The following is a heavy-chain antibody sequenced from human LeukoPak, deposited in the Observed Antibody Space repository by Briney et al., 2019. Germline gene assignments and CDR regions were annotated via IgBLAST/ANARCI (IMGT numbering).Heavy chain of an antibody. V-gene: IGHV3-21*01. J-gene: IGHJ6*03. CDR1: GFTFSSYS. CDR3: ARVARNFDWLYYYYYYMDV. D-gene: IGHD3-9*01. CDR2: ISSSSSYI. Sequence: PGGSLRLSCAASGFTFSSYSMNWVRQAPGKGLEWVSSISSSSSYIYYADSVKGRFTVSRDNAKNSLYLQMNSLRAEDTAVYYCARVARNFDWLYYYYYYMDVWGKGTTVTISS.